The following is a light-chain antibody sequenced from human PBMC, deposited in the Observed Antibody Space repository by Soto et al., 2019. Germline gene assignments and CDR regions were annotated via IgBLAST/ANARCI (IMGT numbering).Light chain of an antibody. CDR2: TAS. Sequence: EVVLTQSPATLSLSPGERATLSCRASQNIATRQVAWYQHKPGQALRLLMYTASKRATGIPDRFSGSGSGTDFILTISRLEPEDSAVYYCQKYGSSPPSPFGQGTKLEIK. J-gene: IGKJ2*01. CDR3: QKYGSSPPSP. CDR1: QNIATRQ. V-gene: IGKV3-20*01.